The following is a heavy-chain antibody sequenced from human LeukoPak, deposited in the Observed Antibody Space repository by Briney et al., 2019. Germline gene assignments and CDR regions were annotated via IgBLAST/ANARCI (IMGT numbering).Heavy chain of an antibody. J-gene: IGHJ5*02. CDR1: GFTLRSYA. V-gene: IGHV3-23*01. D-gene: IGHD5-12*01. CDR2: ISGSGGST. CDR3: AKDRTTILPRWFDP. Sequence: GGSLRLSRAASGFTLRSYAMSWVRQAPGKGLEWVSAISGSGGSTYYADSVKGRFTISRDNSKNTLYLQMNSLRAEDTAVYYCAKDRTTILPRWFDPWGQGTLVTVSP.